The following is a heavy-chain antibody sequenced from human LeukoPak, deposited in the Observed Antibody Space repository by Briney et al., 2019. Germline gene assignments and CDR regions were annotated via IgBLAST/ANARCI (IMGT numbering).Heavy chain of an antibody. Sequence: GGSLRLSCAASGFTFSSYAMHWVRQAPGKGLEYVSAVSSNGGSTYYANSVKGRFTISRDNSKNTLYLQMGSLRAEDMAVYYCARDGITMVRGAPGAFDIRGQGTMVTVSS. CDR2: VSSNGGST. D-gene: IGHD3-10*01. CDR1: GFTFSSYA. J-gene: IGHJ3*02. V-gene: IGHV3-64*01. CDR3: ARDGITMVRGAPGAFDI.